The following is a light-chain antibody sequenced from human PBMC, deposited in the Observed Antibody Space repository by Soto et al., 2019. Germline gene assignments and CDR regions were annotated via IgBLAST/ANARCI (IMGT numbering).Light chain of an antibody. J-gene: IGKJ1*01. CDR3: QQSYSTPRT. CDR1: QSISYY. V-gene: IGKV1-39*01. Sequence: DIQMTQSPYSLYASVGDRVTITCRASQSISYYLTWYKQKPGKAPKLLMYAASSLQSGVPSRFSGSGSVTDFTLTISSLQPEDCATDYCQQSYSTPRTFGQGTKVEIK. CDR2: AAS.